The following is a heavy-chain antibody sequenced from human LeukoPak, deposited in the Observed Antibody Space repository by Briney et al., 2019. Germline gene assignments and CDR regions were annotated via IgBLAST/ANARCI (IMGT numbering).Heavy chain of an antibody. J-gene: IGHJ3*02. CDR2: ISSSSSYI. D-gene: IGHD5-24*01. V-gene: IGHV3-21*01. CDR1: GFTYISYS. Sequence: GGSLRLSCAASGFTYISYSMNWVRQAPGKGLEWVSSISSSSSYIYYADSVKGRFTISRDNAKNSLYLQMNSLRAEDTAVYYCARLATTEAFADSFDIWGQGTMVTVSS. CDR3: ARLATTEAFADSFDI.